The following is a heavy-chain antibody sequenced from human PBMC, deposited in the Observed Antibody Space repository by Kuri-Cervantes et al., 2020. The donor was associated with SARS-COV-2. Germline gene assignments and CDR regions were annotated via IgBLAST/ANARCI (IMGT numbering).Heavy chain of an antibody. Sequence: ASVKVSCKASGYTFTSYGISWVRQAPGQGLEWMGWISAYNGNTNYAQKLQGRVTMTRNTSISTAYMELSSLRSEDTAVYYCARGTRFSGYSYGYEFVYWGQGTLVTVSS. CDR3: ARGTRFSGYSYGYEFVY. J-gene: IGHJ4*02. D-gene: IGHD5-18*01. V-gene: IGHV1-18*01. CDR2: ISAYNGNT. CDR1: GYTFTSYG.